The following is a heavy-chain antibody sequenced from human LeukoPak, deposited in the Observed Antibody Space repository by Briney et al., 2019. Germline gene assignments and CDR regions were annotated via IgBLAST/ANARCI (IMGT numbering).Heavy chain of an antibody. D-gene: IGHD3-10*01. CDR3: ARPRPSYYYGSGSYYNY. V-gene: IGHV3-48*03. Sequence: GGSLRLSCAASGFTFSSYEMNWVRQAPGKGLEWVSYISSSGSIIYYADSVKGRFTISRDNAKNSLYLQMNSLRAEDTAVYYCARPRPSYYYGSGSYYNYWGQGTLVTVSS. CDR1: GFTFSSYE. CDR2: ISSSGSII. J-gene: IGHJ4*02.